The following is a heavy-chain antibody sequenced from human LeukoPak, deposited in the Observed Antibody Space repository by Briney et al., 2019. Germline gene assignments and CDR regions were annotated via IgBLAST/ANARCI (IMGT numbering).Heavy chain of an antibody. CDR2: IGVSSGNT. CDR3: ARDHRYAFDN. CDR1: GFNFIDYS. J-gene: IGHJ4*01. Sequence: GGSLRLSCAASGFNFIDYSMNWVRQAPGKGLEWISYIGVSSGNTKYADSVKGRFTISRDKAKNSLYLQMNSLRVEDTAVYYCARDHRYAFDNWGHGTLVTVSS. D-gene: IGHD5-12*01. V-gene: IGHV3-48*01.